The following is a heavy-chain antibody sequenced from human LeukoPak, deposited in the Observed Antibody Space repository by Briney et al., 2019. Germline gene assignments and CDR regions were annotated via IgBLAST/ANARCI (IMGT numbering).Heavy chain of an antibody. CDR3: ARRRSSGYNWFDP. D-gene: IGHD3-22*01. CDR2: IYYSGST. V-gene: IGHV4-59*08. CDR1: GGSISSYY. J-gene: IGHJ5*02. Sequence: SETLSLTCTVSGGSISSYYWSWIRQPPGKGLEWSGYIYYSGSTNYNPSLKSRVTISVDTSKNQFSLKLSSVTAADTAVYYCARRRSSGYNWFDPWGQGTLVTVSS.